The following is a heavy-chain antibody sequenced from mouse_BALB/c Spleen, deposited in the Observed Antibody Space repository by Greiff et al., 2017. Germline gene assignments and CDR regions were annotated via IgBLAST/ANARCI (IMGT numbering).Heavy chain of an antibody. D-gene: IGHD1-2*01. CDR3: TRGGTATPYWYFDV. CDR2: IYPGSGST. V-gene: IGHV1S22*01. CDR1: GYTFTSYW. J-gene: IGHJ1*01. Sequence: LKQPGSELVRPGASVKLSCKASGYTFTSYWMHWVKQRPGQGLEWIGNIYPGSGSTNYDEKFKSKATLTVDTSSSTAYMQLSSLTSEDSAVYYCTRGGTATPYWYFDVWGAGTTVTVSS.